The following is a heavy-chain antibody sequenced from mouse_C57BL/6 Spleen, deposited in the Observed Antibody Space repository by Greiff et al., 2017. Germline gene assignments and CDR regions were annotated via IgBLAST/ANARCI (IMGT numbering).Heavy chain of an antibody. CDR3: ARDTDY. CDR1: GFTFSSYA. J-gene: IGHJ2*01. CDR2: ISDGGSYT. Sequence: EVKLVESGGGLVKPGGSLKLSCAASGFTFSSYAMSWVRQTPEKRLEWVATISDGGSYTYYPDNVKGRFTISRGNAKNNLYLQMSHQKSEDTAMYYCARDTDYWGKGTTLTVSS. V-gene: IGHV5-4*01.